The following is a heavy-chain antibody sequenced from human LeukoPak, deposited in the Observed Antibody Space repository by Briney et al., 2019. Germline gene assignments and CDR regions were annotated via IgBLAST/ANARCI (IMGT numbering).Heavy chain of an antibody. CDR1: GYTFTSYD. CDR2: MNPNSGNT. CDR3: ARVRISRSRYNWNYVWFDP. Sequence: VASVTVSCKASGYTFTSYDINWVRQAPGQGVEWMGWMNPNSGNTVYAQKFQGRVTMTSNTSISTAYMELSSLRSEDTAVYYCARVRISRSRYNWNYVWFDPWGQGTLVTVSS. V-gene: IGHV1-8*01. D-gene: IGHD1-7*01. J-gene: IGHJ5*02.